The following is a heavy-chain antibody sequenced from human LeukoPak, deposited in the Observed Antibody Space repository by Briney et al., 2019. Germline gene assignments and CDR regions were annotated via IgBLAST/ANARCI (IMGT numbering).Heavy chain of an antibody. D-gene: IGHD2-8*01. CDR1: GFTFSSYA. CDR3: AKDRAIVLVALDY. Sequence: PGGSLRLSCAASGFTFSSYAMSWVRQAPGKGLEWVSAISGRGGSTYYADSVNGRVTISRDNSNNTLYLQMNSLRAEDTAVYYCAKDRAIVLVALDYWGQGTLVTVSS. V-gene: IGHV3-23*01. CDR2: ISGRGGST. J-gene: IGHJ4*02.